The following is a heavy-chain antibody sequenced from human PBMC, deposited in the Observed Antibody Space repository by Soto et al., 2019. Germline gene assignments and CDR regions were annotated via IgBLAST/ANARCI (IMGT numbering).Heavy chain of an antibody. CDR3: AREYGSGSYFYYYYGMDV. J-gene: IGHJ6*02. D-gene: IGHD3-10*01. Sequence: SETLSLTCTVSGGSISSSSYYWGWIRQPPGKELEWIGSIYYSGSTYYNPSLKSRVTISVDTSKNQFSLKLSSVTAADTAVYYCAREYGSGSYFYYYYGMDVWGQGTTVTVSS. CDR2: IYYSGST. CDR1: GGSISSSSYY. V-gene: IGHV4-39*02.